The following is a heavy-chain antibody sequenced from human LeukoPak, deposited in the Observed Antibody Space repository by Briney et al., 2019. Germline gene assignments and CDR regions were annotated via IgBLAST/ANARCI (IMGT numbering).Heavy chain of an antibody. CDR1: GGSFSGYY. CDR2: INHSGST. D-gene: IGHD6-6*01. CDR3: ARGPSDGSSSHNFDY. Sequence: SETLSLTCAVYGGSFSGYYWSWIRQPPGKGLEWIGEINHSGSTNYNPSLKSRVTISVDTSKNQFSLKLSSVTAADTAVYYCARGPSDGSSSHNFDYWGQGTLVTVSS. J-gene: IGHJ4*02. V-gene: IGHV4-34*01.